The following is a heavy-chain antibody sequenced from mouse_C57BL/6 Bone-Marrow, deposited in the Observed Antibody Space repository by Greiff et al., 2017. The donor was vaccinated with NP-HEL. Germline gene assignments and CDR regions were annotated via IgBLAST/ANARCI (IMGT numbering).Heavy chain of an antibody. D-gene: IGHD1-1*01. CDR3: AILLRFAY. Sequence: QVHVKQPGAELVKPGASVKVSCKASGYTFTSYWMHWVKQRPGQGLEWIGRIHPSDSDTNYNQKFKGKATLTVDKSSSTAYMQLSSLTSEDSAVYYCAILLRFAYWGQGTLVTVSA. CDR2: IHPSDSDT. CDR1: GYTFTSYW. V-gene: IGHV1-74*01. J-gene: IGHJ3*01.